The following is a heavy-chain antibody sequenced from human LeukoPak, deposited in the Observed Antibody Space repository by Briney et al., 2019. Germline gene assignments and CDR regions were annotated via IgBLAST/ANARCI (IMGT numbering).Heavy chain of an antibody. CDR3: ARDLGTTGWHTFDY. V-gene: IGHV6-1*01. CDR1: GDSVSSKNGA. D-gene: IGHD6-19*01. Sequence: SQTLSLTCDVSGDSVSSKNGAWNWIRQSPSRGLEWLGRTYYRSKWYNDYAESMEGRMTISQDTSMNQYSLHLNSVTPDDTAVYYCARDLGTTGWHTFDYWGQGTLVTVSS. CDR2: TYYRSKWYN. J-gene: IGHJ4*02.